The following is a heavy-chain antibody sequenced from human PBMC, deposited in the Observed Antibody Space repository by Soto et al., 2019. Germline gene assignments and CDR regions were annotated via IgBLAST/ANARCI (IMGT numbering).Heavy chain of an antibody. J-gene: IGHJ6*02. D-gene: IGHD1-7*01. CDR3: VRSRTGTTYGGMDV. Sequence: EVQLVESGGDLVQPGGSLRLSCAASGFAVSSNYMTWVRQAPGKGLEWVSVIHSGGDTHYADSVRGRFTISRDNSKNTMDLQMNSLRAEDTAVYYCVRSRTGTTYGGMDVWGQGTTVTVSS. CDR1: GFAVSSNY. CDR2: IHSGGDT. V-gene: IGHV3-66*01.